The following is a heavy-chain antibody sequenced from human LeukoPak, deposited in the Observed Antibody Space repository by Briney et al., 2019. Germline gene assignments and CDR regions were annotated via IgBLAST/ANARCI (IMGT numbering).Heavy chain of an antibody. CDR2: IYYSGST. Sequence: SETLSLTCAVYGGSFSGYYWSWIRQPPGKGLEWIGYIYYSGSTNYNPSLKSRVTISVDTSKNQFSLKLSSVTAADTAVYYCARVSGGSGSYYSQSDAFDIWGQGTMVTVSS. CDR1: GGSFSGYY. J-gene: IGHJ3*02. V-gene: IGHV4-59*01. D-gene: IGHD3-10*01. CDR3: ARVSGGSGSYYSQSDAFDI.